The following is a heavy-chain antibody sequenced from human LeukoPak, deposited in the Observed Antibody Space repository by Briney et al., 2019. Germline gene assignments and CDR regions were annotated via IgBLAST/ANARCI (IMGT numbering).Heavy chain of an antibody. CDR3: ARDLPHPSLTTRYYGMDV. Sequence: PGGSLRLTCAASGFSFSTYWMTWVRQAPGKGLEWVANINQDGGEPSYVDSVRGRFTISRDNAKNSVLLQMNSLRAEDTAVYYCARDLPHPSLTTRYYGMDVWGQGTTVTVSS. CDR2: INQDGGEP. V-gene: IGHV3-7*01. D-gene: IGHD4-17*01. CDR1: GFSFSTYW. J-gene: IGHJ6*02.